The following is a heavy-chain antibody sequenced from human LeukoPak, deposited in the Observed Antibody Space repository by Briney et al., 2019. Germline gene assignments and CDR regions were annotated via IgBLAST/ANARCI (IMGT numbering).Heavy chain of an antibody. J-gene: IGHJ4*02. D-gene: IGHD5-24*01. Sequence: GGSLRLSCAASGFTFSSYSMNWVRQAPWKGLEWVSYISSSSSTIYYADSVKGRFTISRDNAKNSLYLQMNSLRAEDTAVYYCASGLRWLQYDYFDYWGQGTLVTVSS. CDR2: ISSSSSTI. CDR1: GFTFSSYS. V-gene: IGHV3-48*04. CDR3: ASGLRWLQYDYFDY.